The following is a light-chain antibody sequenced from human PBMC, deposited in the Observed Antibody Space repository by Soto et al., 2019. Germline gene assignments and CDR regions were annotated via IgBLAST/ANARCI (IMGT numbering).Light chain of an antibody. CDR1: QGIIKY. Sequence: DVQMTQSPSSLSAYVGDRVTITCRASQGIIKYLAWYQQKPGKVPRLLIYVASTLQSGVPARFSSSGSGTDFILTIGSLQPEDVATYYCQMCDSAPWTVGQGPKVEIK. J-gene: IGKJ1*01. CDR3: QMCDSAPWT. CDR2: VAS. V-gene: IGKV1-27*01.